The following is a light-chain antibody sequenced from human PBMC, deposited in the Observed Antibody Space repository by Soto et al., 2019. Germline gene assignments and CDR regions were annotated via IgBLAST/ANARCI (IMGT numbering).Light chain of an antibody. CDR2: AAF. J-gene: IGKJ5*01. CDR3: QQYNNRPIT. Sequence: AIQVTQSPSSLSASVGDRVTITCRASQDIRNDLAWYQQKPGQAPNLLIFAAFNLQSGVPSRFSGGGSGTHFTLTISSLQSEDYAVYYCQQYNNRPITFGQGTRLEIK. CDR1: QDIRND. V-gene: IGKV1-6*01.